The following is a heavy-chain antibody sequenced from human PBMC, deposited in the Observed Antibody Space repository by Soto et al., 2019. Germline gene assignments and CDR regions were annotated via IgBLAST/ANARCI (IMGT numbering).Heavy chain of an antibody. CDR1: GFTFRSYE. D-gene: IGHD6-19*01. V-gene: IGHV3-48*03. CDR2: ISSSGSSI. J-gene: IGHJ6*02. CDR3: ARSSSSGWSPIYHYGTDV. Sequence: WGSRRLSCAASGFTFRSYEMNWVRQAPGKGLEWVSYISSSGSSIYYADSVEGRFTISRDNAKNSLFLQMNSLRAEDTAVYYCARSSSSGWSPIYHYGTDVWGQGTTVTVSS.